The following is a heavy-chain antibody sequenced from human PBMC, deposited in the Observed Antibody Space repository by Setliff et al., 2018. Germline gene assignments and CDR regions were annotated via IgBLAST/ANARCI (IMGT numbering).Heavy chain of an antibody. CDR2: IIPVFGTA. J-gene: IGHJ4*02. Sequence: SVKVSCKASGGTFRTDGFNWVRQAPGQGLEWMGRIIPVFGTAKYAQKFQGTVAITADESTTTAYMELRSLRSEDTAVYYCARDTRDRYDRSGHYLSFDSCGQGTLVTVSS. V-gene: IGHV1-69*13. CDR3: ARDTRDRYDRSGHYLSFDS. CDR1: GGTFRTDG. D-gene: IGHD3-22*01.